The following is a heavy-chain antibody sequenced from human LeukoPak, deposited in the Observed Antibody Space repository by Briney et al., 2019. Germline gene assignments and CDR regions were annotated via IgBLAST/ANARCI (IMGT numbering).Heavy chain of an antibody. J-gene: IGHJ4*02. Sequence: GGSLRLSCAASGFTFGSYGMGWVRQAPGKGLEWVSSISGSGDSTYYADSVKGRFSISRDNSKTTLYLQMNSLRAEDTAVYYCAKMPGHSWRVSEYWGQGTLVTVSS. D-gene: IGHD1-1*01. V-gene: IGHV3-23*01. CDR2: ISGSGDST. CDR1: GFTFGSYG. CDR3: AKMPGHSWRVSEY.